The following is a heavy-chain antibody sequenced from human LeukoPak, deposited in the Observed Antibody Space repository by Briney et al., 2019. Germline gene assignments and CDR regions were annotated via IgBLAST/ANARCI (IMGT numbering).Heavy chain of an antibody. CDR3: ARDEDRDDFNAFDV. Sequence: EASVKVSCKASGYVFMDYYMHWVRQAPGQGLEWMGWFNPSSGGTKYAQHFQGRVTMTSDTSRSTVYMELSRLRSDDTAVYYCARDEDRDDFNAFDVWGQGTMVTVSA. D-gene: IGHD5-24*01. J-gene: IGHJ3*01. CDR2: FNPSSGGT. CDR1: GYVFMDYY. V-gene: IGHV1-2*02.